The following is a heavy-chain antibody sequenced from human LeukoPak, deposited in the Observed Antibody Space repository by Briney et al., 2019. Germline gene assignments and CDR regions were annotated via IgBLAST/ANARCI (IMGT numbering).Heavy chain of an antibody. V-gene: IGHV4-4*09. CDR2: IYTSGST. Sequence: SETLSLTCTVSGGSISSYYWSWIRQPPGKGLEWIGYIYTSGSTNYNPSLKSRVTISVDTSKNQLSLKLSSVTAADTAVYYCARQAKKDIVVVPAAWNDYYYYYMDVWGKGTTVTVSS. CDR3: ARQAKKDIVVVPAAWNDYYYYYMDV. CDR1: GGSISSYY. D-gene: IGHD2-2*01. J-gene: IGHJ6*03.